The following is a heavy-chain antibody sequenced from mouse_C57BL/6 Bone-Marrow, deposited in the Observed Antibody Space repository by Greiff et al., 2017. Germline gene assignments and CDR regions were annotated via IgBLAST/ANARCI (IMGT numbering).Heavy chain of an antibody. D-gene: IGHD1-1*01. CDR1: GFTFSDYY. J-gene: IGHJ2*01. CDR2: INYDGSST. CDR3: ARDRPTRLDY. Sequence: EVQLVESEGGLVQPGSSMKLSCTASGFTFSDYYMAWVRQVPEKGLEWVANINYDGSSTYYLDSLKSRFIISRDNAKNILYLQMSSLKSENTATYYCARDRPTRLDYWGQGTTLTVSS. V-gene: IGHV5-16*01.